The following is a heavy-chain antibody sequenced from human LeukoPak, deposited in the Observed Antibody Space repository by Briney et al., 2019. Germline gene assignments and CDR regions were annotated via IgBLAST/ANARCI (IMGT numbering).Heavy chain of an antibody. Sequence: SETLSLTCTVSGGSISSSSYYWGWIRQPRGKGLEWIGSIYYSGSTYYNPSLKSRVTISVDTSKNQFSLKLSSVTAADTAVYYCARSSGWYRKPFDYWGQGTLVTVSS. D-gene: IGHD6-19*01. V-gene: IGHV4-39*07. CDR1: GGSISSSSYY. J-gene: IGHJ4*02. CDR3: ARSSGWYRKPFDY. CDR2: IYYSGST.